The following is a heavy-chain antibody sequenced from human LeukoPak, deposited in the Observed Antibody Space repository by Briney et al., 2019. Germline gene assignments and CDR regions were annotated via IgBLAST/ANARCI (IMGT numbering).Heavy chain of an antibody. Sequence: SETLSLTCTVSGGSISSYYWNWIRQPPGKGLEWIGYIYYSGSTNYNPSLKSRVTISVDTSKNQFSLKLSSVTAADTAVYYCARRFRRFSGVVVPAARYAFDIWGQGTMVTVSS. CDR2: IYYSGST. CDR1: GGSISSYY. CDR3: ARRFRRFSGVVVPAARYAFDI. D-gene: IGHD2-2*01. V-gene: IGHV4-59*12. J-gene: IGHJ3*02.